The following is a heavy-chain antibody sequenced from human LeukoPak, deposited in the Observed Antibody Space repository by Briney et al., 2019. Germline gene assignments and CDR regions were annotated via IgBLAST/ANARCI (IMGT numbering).Heavy chain of an antibody. CDR1: GFTFDDYA. CDR2: ISWNSGSI. D-gene: IGHD6-13*01. J-gene: IGHJ5*02. Sequence: GGSLRLSCAASGFTFDDYAMHWVRQAPGKGLEWVSGISWNSGSIGYADSVKGRFTISRDNSKNTLYLQMNSLRAEDTAVYYCAKSGSSFFDPWGQGALVTVSS. CDR3: AKSGSSFFDP. V-gene: IGHV3-9*01.